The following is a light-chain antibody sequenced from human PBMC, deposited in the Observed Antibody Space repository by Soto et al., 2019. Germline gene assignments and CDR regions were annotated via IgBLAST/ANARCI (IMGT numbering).Light chain of an antibody. CDR2: DVS. J-gene: IGLJ2*01. Sequence: QSALTQPASVSGSPGQSITISCTGTSSDVGGYNYVSWYQQHPGKAPKLMIYDVSNRPSGVSNRFSGSKSGNTASLTISGLQAEDGADYYCSSYTSSSTLEVVFGGGTTVTVL. V-gene: IGLV2-14*01. CDR1: SSDVGGYNY. CDR3: SSYTSSSTLEVV.